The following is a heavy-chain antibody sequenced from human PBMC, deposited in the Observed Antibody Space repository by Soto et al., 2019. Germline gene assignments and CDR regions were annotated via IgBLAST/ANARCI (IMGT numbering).Heavy chain of an antibody. V-gene: IGHV3-15*01. D-gene: IGHD2-15*01. CDR1: GFTFSDAW. Sequence: GGSPGPPCAASGFTFSDAWISWGRPAPGEGVDWVGRIKSKSDGGTTEYAAPVRGRFTISRDDSKNTLYLQMNSLKTEDTAVYYCTTDLWRIAVVVGSTGYFNPWGQGTPVTVSS. CDR2: IKSKSDGGTT. CDR3: TTDLWRIAVVVGSTGYFNP. J-gene: IGHJ5*02.